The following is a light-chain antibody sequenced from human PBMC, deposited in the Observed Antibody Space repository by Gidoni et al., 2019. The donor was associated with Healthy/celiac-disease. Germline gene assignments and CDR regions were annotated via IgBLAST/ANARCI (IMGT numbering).Light chain of an antibody. V-gene: IGLV1-47*01. CDR1: SSNIGSNY. CDR3: AAWDDSLSGQGV. J-gene: IGLJ3*02. CDR2: RNN. Sequence: ATISCSGSSSNIGSNYVYWYQQLPGTAPTLLIYRNNQRPAGVPDRFSGSKSGTSASLAISGLRSEDEADYYWAAWDDSLSGQGVFGGGTKLTVL.